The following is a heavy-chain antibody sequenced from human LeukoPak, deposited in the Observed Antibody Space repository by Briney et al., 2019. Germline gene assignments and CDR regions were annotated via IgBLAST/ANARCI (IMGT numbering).Heavy chain of an antibody. J-gene: IGHJ4*02. D-gene: IGHD3-10*01. CDR2: INHSRAT. CDR1: GGSFIGYY. V-gene: IGHV4-34*01. CDR3: ARGYFDYYGSGSYYNLIDY. Sequence: PSETLSLTCAVSGGSFIGYYWSWIRQPPGKGLESIGEINHSRATNYNPSLKSRVTISVVTSKKEFSLKLKSVTAADTAIYYCARGYFDYYGSGSYYNLIDYWGQGILVTVSS.